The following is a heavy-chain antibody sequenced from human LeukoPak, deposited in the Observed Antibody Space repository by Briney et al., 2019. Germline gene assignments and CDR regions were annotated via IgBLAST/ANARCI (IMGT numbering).Heavy chain of an antibody. CDR2: ISGSGGST. CDR3: AKLWTGNFDY. V-gene: IGHV3-23*01. Sequence: GGSLRLSCGASGFTFSSYAMSWVRQAPGKGLEWVSAISGSGGSTYYADSVKGRFTISRDDSKNTLYLQMNSLRAEDTAVYCCAKLWTGNFDYWGQGTLVTVSS. J-gene: IGHJ4*02. D-gene: IGHD2-21*01. CDR1: GFTFSSYA.